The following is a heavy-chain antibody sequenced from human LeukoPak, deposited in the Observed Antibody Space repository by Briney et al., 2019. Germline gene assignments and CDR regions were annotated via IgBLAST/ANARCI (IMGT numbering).Heavy chain of an antibody. V-gene: IGHV1-2*02. CDR3: ARDYSSSSGSLGYYMDV. D-gene: IGHD6-6*01. Sequence: ASVKVSCKASGYTFTGYYMHWVRQAPGQGLEWMGWINPNSGGTNYAQKFQGRVTMTRDTSISTAYMELSRLRSDDTAVYYCARDYSSSSGSLGYYMDVWGKGTTVTVSS. CDR1: GYTFTGYY. CDR2: INPNSGGT. J-gene: IGHJ6*03.